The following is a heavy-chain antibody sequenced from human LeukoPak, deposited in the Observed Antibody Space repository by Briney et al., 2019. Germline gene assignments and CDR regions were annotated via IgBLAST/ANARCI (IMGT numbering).Heavy chain of an antibody. V-gene: IGHV3-30*04. Sequence: GRSLRLSCAASGFTFSSYAMHWVRQAPGKGLEWVAVISYDGSNKYYADSVKGRFTISRDNSKNTLYLQMNSLRAEDTAVYYCARDVDCSGGSCYSGFDYWGQGTLVTVSS. CDR2: ISYDGSNK. D-gene: IGHD2-15*01. CDR1: GFTFSSYA. J-gene: IGHJ4*02. CDR3: ARDVDCSGGSCYSGFDY.